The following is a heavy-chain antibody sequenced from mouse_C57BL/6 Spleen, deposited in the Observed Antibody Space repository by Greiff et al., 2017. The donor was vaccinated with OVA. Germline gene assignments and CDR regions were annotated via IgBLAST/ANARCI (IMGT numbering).Heavy chain of an antibody. D-gene: IGHD2-12*01. CDR2: IHPNSGST. Sequence: QVQLQQPGAELVKPGASVKLSCKASGYTFTSYWMHWVKQRPGQGLEWIGMIHPNSGSTNYNEKFKSKATLTVAKSSSTAYMQLRSLTSEASAVYYCARPAYYSSDAMDYWGQGTSVTVSS. J-gene: IGHJ4*01. V-gene: IGHV1-64*01. CDR3: ARPAYYSSDAMDY. CDR1: GYTFTSYW.